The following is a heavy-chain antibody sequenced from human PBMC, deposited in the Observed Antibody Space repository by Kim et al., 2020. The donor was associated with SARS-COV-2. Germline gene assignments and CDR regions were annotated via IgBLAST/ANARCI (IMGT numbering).Heavy chain of an antibody. CDR1: GFTFSSYS. CDR2: ISSSGSYI. Sequence: GGSLRLSCAASGFTFSSYSMNWVRQAPGKGLEWVSSISSSGSYIYYADSVKGRFTISRDKAENSLYLQMFSLRAEDTAVYYCASRAFRGLWGQGTLVTVSS. CDR3: ASRAFRGL. D-gene: IGHD3-16*01. J-gene: IGHJ4*02. V-gene: IGHV3-21*01.